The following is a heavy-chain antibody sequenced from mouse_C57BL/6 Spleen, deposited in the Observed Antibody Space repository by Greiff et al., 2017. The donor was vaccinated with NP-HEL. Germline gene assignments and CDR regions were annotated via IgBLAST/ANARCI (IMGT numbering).Heavy chain of an antibody. CDR3: ARSLWLRRGFDY. J-gene: IGHJ2*01. D-gene: IGHD2-2*01. CDR2: INPNYGTT. CDR1: GYSFTDYN. V-gene: IGHV1-39*01. Sequence: VQLKESGPELVKPGASVKISCKASGYSFTDYNLNWVKQSNGKSLEWIGVINPNYGTTSYNQKFKGKATLTVDQSSSTAYMHLNSLTSEDSAVYYCARSLWLRRGFDYWGQGTTLTVSS.